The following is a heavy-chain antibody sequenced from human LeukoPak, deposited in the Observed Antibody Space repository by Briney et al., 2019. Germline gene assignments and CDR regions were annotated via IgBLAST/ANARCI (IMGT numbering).Heavy chain of an antibody. D-gene: IGHD3-10*01. Sequence: SETLSLTCTVSGGSSSCCYGSWIRQPPGKGLEWIGYISNSGSTNYNPSLQSRVTISVDTSKKQLFLKLSSVTAADTAVYYCAREREDYYGSGSYPFYYYYMDVWGKGATVTVSS. V-gene: IGHV4-4*08. J-gene: IGHJ6*03. CDR2: ISNSGST. CDR3: AREREDYYGSGSYPFYYYYMDV. CDR1: GGSSSCCY.